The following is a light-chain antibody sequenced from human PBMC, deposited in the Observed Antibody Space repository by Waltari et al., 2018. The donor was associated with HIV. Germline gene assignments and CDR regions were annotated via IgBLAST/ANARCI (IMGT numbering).Light chain of an antibody. CDR1: KLGNKY. CDR2: QDN. Sequence: SFELTQPPSVSVSPGQTASITCSGDKLGNKYACWYQHPAGPSPVLVICQDNQRPAGLPQRSCGSNAGNTAPVTIGRNQAMDEADYYRQAWSSGNGVFGGGTKLTVL. CDR3: QAWSSGNGV. J-gene: IGLJ3*02. V-gene: IGLV3-1*01.